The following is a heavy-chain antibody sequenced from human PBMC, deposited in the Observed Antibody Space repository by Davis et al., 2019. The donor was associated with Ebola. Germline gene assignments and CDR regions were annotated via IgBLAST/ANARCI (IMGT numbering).Heavy chain of an antibody. D-gene: IGHD6-13*01. CDR1: GGSFSGYY. CDR3: ARLGRVQDSSWYWFDP. V-gene: IGHV4-34*01. Sequence: SETLSLTCTVYGGSFSGYYWTWIRQPPGKGLEWIGEINHSGSTNYNPSLKSRVTMSVDTSKNQFSLKLSSVTAADTAVYYCARLGRVQDSSWYWFDPWGQGTMVTVSS. J-gene: IGHJ5*02. CDR2: INHSGST.